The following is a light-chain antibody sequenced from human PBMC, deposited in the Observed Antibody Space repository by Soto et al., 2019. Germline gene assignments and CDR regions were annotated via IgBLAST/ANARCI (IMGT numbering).Light chain of an antibody. CDR1: NSNIGAGLE. V-gene: IGLV1-40*01. CDR2: GNN. Sequence: SVLTQPPSVSGAPGQRVTISCTGTNSNIGAGLEVHWYQQLPRAAPKLLIYGNNIRPSGVPDRFSASRSGTSASLTITGLQPEDEADYFCQSLDTGLRGSKIFGGGTKLTVL. CDR3: QSLDTGLRGSKI. J-gene: IGLJ2*01.